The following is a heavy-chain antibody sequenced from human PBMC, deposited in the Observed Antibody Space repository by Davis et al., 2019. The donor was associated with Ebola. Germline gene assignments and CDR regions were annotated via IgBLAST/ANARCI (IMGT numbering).Heavy chain of an antibody. J-gene: IGHJ4*02. CDR2: VRSHGSDD. V-gene: IGHV3-30*02. CDR3: AKDLSVADSVY. Sequence: GGSLRLSCAASGFTFNIFDMHWVRQAPGRGLEWVAFVRSHGSDDHYADSVKGRFTISRDNSKNTLYLQMNSLRAEDTAVYYCAKDLSVADSVYWGQGTLVTVSS. D-gene: IGHD6-19*01. CDR1: GFTFNIFD.